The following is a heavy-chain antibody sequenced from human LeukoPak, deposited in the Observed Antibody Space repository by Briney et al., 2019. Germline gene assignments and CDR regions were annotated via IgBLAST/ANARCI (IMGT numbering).Heavy chain of an antibody. CDR2: IYSGGSS. Sequence: GGSLRLSCAASGVTVSSNYMTWVRQAPGKGLEWASVIYSGGSSFYADSVKGRFTISRDNSKNTLYLQMNSLRVEDTAVYYCVRLRGEAGTHLSYDYWGQGTLVTVSS. D-gene: IGHD1-1*01. V-gene: IGHV3-66*04. J-gene: IGHJ4*02. CDR3: VRLRGEAGTHLSYDY. CDR1: GVTVSSNY.